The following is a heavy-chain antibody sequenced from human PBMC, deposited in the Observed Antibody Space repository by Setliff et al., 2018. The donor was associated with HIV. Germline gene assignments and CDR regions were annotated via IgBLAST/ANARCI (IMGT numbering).Heavy chain of an antibody. CDR1: GFSVSSNY. CDR3: AAQGVL. CDR2: ISSSGTTT. J-gene: IGHJ4*02. Sequence: GGSLRLSCAASGFSVSSNYMSWVRQAPGEGLEWLSYISSSGTTTYYADSVKGRFTISRDNAKNSVLLQMNSLRVEDTAVYFCAAQGVLWGQGTQVTVSS. V-gene: IGHV3-11*04.